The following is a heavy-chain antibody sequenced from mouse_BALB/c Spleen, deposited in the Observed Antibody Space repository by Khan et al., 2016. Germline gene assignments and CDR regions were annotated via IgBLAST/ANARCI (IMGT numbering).Heavy chain of an antibody. V-gene: IGHV4-1*02. J-gene: IGHJ2*01. CDR3: ARAGYYGYLAY. CDR1: GFDFRRYW. CDR2: INPDSRTI. Sequence: EVKLLESGGGLVQPGGSLKLSCAASGFDFRRYWMSWVRQAPGKGLEWIGEINPDSRTINYSPSLKDKFTISRDNAKSTLYLQMSKVRSEDTALYYCARAGYYGYLAYWGQGTTLTVSS. D-gene: IGHD1-1*01.